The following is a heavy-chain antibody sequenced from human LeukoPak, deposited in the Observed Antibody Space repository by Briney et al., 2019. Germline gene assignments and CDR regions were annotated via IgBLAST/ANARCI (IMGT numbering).Heavy chain of an antibody. D-gene: IGHD6-13*01. CDR3: ARDTSRDPLYYFDY. J-gene: IGHJ4*02. CDR1: GYTFTSYG. V-gene: IGHV1-18*04. CDR2: ISAYNGNT. Sequence: ASVEVSSKASGYTFTSYGISWVRQAPGQGLEWMGWISAYNGNTNYAQKHQGRVTMTTDTSTSTAYMELRSLRSDDTAVYYCARDTSRDPLYYFDYWGQGTLVTVSS.